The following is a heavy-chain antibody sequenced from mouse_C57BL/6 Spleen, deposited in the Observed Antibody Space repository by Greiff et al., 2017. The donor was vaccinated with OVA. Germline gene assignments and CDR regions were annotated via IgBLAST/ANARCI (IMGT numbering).Heavy chain of an antibody. CDR1: GFSLTSYG. CDR2: IWGGGST. CDR3: AQLPFAY. Sequence: VKLVESGPGLVAPSQSLSITCTVSGFSLTSYGVDWVRQPPGKGLEWLGVIWGGGSTNYNSALMSRLSIRKANSSSHVYLRMNSLQTDDTAMYYCAQLPFAYWGQGTLVTVSA. V-gene: IGHV2-9*01. D-gene: IGHD5-1*01. J-gene: IGHJ3*01.